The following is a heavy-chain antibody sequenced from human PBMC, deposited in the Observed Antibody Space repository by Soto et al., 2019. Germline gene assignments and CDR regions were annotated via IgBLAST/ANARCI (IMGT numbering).Heavy chain of an antibody. D-gene: IGHD4-17*01. Sequence: QVQLQESGPGLVKPSQTLSLTCTVSGGSINSGDYYWSWIRQPPGKGLEWIGYIYYSGSTYYNPXPXXXXSLXSRVTISVDTSKXPFXLXLRSVTAAETAVYYCARVGFDYGDYDPGATRWYFDLWGRGTLVTVSS. CDR1: GGSINSGDYY. J-gene: IGHJ2*01. CDR2: IYYSGST. V-gene: IGHV4-30-4*01. CDR3: ARVGFDYGDYDPGATRWYFDL.